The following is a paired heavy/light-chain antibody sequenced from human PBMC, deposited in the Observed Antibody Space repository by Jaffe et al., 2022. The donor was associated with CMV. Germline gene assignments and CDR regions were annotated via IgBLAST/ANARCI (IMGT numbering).Heavy chain of an antibody. Sequence: QVQLVESGGGVVQPGRSLRLSCAASGFTFGGYGMHWVRQAPGKGLEWVAVIWYDGSKKYYADSVKGRFTISRDNSKSTLYLEMNSLRAEDTAVYFCARGLGNYYYMDVWGEGTTVTVSS. CDR2: IWYDGSKK. CDR1: GFTFGGYG. CDR3: ARGLGNYYYMDV. J-gene: IGHJ6*03. V-gene: IGHV3-33*08.
Light chain of an antibody. V-gene: IGLV2-23*02. J-gene: IGLJ2*01. Sequence: QSALTQPASVSGSPGQSITISCTGTSSDVGAYNHVSWYQHHPGEAPQLVIYEVFKRPSGGSNRFSGSKSGNTASLTISGLQAEDEADYYCCSYAGSGVVFGGGTKVTVL. CDR2: EVF. CDR1: SSDVGAYNH. CDR3: CSYAGSGVV.